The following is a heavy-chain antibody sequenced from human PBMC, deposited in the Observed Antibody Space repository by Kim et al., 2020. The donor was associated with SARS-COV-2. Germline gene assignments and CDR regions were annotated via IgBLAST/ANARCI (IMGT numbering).Heavy chain of an antibody. J-gene: IGHJ6*02. CDR1: GGTFSSYT. CDR3: ARPHSPNYYDSRGYYINSYYYYGMDV. D-gene: IGHD3-22*01. Sequence: SVKVSCKASGGTFSSYTISWVRQAPGQGLEWMGRVIPILGIANYAQKFQGRVTITADKSTSTAYMELSSLRSEDTAVYYCARPHSPNYYDSRGYYINSYYYYGMDVWGQGSTVTVSS. V-gene: IGHV1-69*02. CDR2: VIPILGIA.